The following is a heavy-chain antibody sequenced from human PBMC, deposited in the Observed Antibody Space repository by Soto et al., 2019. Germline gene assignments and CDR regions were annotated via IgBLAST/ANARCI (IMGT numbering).Heavy chain of an antibody. V-gene: IGHV3-23*01. J-gene: IGHJ4*02. Sequence: EVHLLESGGGLVQPGGSLRLSCAASGFTFSSHSMTWVRQAPGKGLEWISGISNNNVDTFYAESVKGRFTISRDNSKHTVSLQLNSMRADDTARYFCSKWSGYGALWGQGTLVSVSS. CDR2: ISNNNVDT. D-gene: IGHD5-18*01. CDR3: SKWSGYGAL. CDR1: GFTFSSHS.